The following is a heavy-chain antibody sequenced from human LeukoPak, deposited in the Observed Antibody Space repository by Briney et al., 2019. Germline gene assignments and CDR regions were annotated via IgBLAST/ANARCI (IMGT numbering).Heavy chain of an antibody. Sequence: GGSLRLSCSASGFTFSSYSMNWLGQAPGKGLEGGSYISSSSSTISYADSVKGRFTISRDNAKNSLYLQMNSLRAEDTAVYYCARDHLPLPAAPWVNYYDYYYMDVWGKGTTVTVSS. CDR2: ISSSSSTI. D-gene: IGHD2-2*01. V-gene: IGHV3-48*01. J-gene: IGHJ6*03. CDR3: ARDHLPLPAAPWVNYYDYYYMDV. CDR1: GFTFSSYS.